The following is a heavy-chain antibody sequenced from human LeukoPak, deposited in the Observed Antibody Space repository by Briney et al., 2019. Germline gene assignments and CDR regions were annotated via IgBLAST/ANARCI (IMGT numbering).Heavy chain of an antibody. J-gene: IGHJ5*02. CDR1: GGSISSSSYY. Sequence: SETLSLTCTVSGGSISSSSYYWGWIRQPPGKGLEWIGSIYYSGSTYYNPSLKSRVTISVDTSKNQFSLKLSSVTAADTAVYCCASGYCSGGSCYDPWGQGTLVTVSS. D-gene: IGHD2-15*01. CDR2: IYYSGST. CDR3: ASGYCSGGSCYDP. V-gene: IGHV4-39*07.